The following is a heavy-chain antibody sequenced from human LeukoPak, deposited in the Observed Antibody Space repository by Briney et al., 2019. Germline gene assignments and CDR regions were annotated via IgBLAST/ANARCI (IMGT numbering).Heavy chain of an antibody. CDR1: GGTFSSYA. CDR2: IIPILGIA. D-gene: IGHD3-9*01. CDR3: AGGANYDIYVVGAFDI. J-gene: IGHJ3*02. Sequence: SVKVSCKASGGTFSSYAISWVRQAPGQGLEWMGRIIPILGIANYAQKFQGRVTITADKSTSTAYMELSSLRSEDTAVYYCAGGANYDIYVVGAFDIWGQGTMVTVSS. V-gene: IGHV1-69*04.